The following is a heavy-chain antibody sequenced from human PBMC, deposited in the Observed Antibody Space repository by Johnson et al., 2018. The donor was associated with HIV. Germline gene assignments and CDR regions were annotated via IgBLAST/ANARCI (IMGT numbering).Heavy chain of an antibody. CDR2: ISGDGSSS. Sequence: VQLVESGGGLVQPGGSLRLSCAASGFTFSSYAMSWVRQAPGKGLEWVSRISGDGSSSSYADSVKGRFTISRDNAKNTLYLQLNSLRAEDTAVYYCARERIGYSSSGDAFDIWGQGTMVTVSS. CDR1: GFTFSSYA. CDR3: ARERIGYSSSGDAFDI. V-gene: IGHV3-23*04. J-gene: IGHJ3*02. D-gene: IGHD6-13*01.